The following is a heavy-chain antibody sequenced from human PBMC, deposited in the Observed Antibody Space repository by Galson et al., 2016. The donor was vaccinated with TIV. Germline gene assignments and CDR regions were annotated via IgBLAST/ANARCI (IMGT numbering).Heavy chain of an antibody. D-gene: IGHD5-24*01. CDR2: TDWDGDK. Sequence: LALVKPTQTLTLTCTFSGFSLTTHGMCVSWIRQPPGKALEWLARTDWDGDKFYSTSLQTRLSISKDTSRNQVVLTLSNVDPVDTATYFCARSSIRDVSTHRFFDYWGQGTLVTVSP. V-gene: IGHV2-70*17. J-gene: IGHJ4*02. CDR1: GFSLTTHGMC. CDR3: ARSSIRDVSTHRFFDY.